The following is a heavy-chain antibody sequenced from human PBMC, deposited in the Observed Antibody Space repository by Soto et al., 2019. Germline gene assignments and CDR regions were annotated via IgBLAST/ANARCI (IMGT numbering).Heavy chain of an antibody. J-gene: IGHJ4*02. D-gene: IGHD6-19*01. CDR1: GFSLSSTRMA. V-gene: IGHV2-5*02. Sequence: QITLKESGPTLVKPTQTLTLTCTFSGFSLSSTRMAVGWIRQPPGKALEWLALIYWDDDKRYSPFLKSRLTLTKDTSKNQVVLTMSNMDPVDTARYYCAHIVVAGLGYYFDYWGQGTLVTVSS. CDR2: IYWDDDK. CDR3: AHIVVAGLGYYFDY.